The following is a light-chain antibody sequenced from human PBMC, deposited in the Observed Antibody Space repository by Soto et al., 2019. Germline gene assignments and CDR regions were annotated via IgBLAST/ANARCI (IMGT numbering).Light chain of an antibody. CDR3: QQYNSYSLT. Sequence: DIQMTKSPSTLSASVGDRVTITCRASQSISSWLAWYQQKPGKAPKLLIYKASSLESGVPSRFSGSGSGTEFTRTISSLQPDDFATYSCQQYNSYSLTFGGGTKVEIK. J-gene: IGKJ4*01. V-gene: IGKV1-5*03. CDR2: KAS. CDR1: QSISSW.